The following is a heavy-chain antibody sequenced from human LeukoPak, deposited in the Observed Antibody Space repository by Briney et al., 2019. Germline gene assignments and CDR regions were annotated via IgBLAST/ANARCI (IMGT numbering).Heavy chain of an antibody. Sequence: SETLSFTCTVSGGSISSYYWSWIRQPPGKGLEWIGYIYYSGSTNYNPSLTSRVTISVDTSKNQFSLKLSSVTAADTAVYYCARESTMINAFDIWGQGTMVTVSS. D-gene: IGHD3-22*01. CDR2: IYYSGST. CDR3: ARESTMINAFDI. CDR1: GGSISSYY. J-gene: IGHJ3*02. V-gene: IGHV4-59*01.